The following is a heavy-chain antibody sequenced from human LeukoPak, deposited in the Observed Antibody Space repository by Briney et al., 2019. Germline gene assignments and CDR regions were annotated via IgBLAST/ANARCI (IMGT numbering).Heavy chain of an antibody. D-gene: IGHD6-13*01. CDR1: GYTFTSFA. Sequence: ASVKVSCKTSGYTFTSFAITWVRQAPGQGLEWMGWISAYNGNTNYAQKLQGRVTMTTDTSTSTAYMELRSLRSDDTAVYYCARDRAAGGDYWGQGTLVTVSS. V-gene: IGHV1-18*01. CDR3: ARDRAAGGDY. J-gene: IGHJ4*02. CDR2: ISAYNGNT.